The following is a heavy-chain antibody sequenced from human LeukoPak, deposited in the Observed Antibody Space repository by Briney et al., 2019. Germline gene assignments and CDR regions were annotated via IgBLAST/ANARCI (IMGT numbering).Heavy chain of an antibody. D-gene: IGHD3-22*01. V-gene: IGHV3-33*01. CDR3: ARALPDYYDSSGYDPAVY. J-gene: IGHJ4*02. Sequence: GGSLRLPCAASGFTFSSYGMHWVRQAPGKGLEWVAVIWYDGSNKYYADSVKGRFTISRDNSKNTLYLQMNSLRAEDMAVYYCARALPDYYDSSGYDPAVYWGQGTLVTVSS. CDR2: IWYDGSNK. CDR1: GFTFSSYG.